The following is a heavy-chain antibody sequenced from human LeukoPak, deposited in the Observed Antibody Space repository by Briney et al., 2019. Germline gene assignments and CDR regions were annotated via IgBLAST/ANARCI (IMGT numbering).Heavy chain of an antibody. Sequence: GGSLRLSCTASGFSFSNYVLHWVRQAPGKGLEWVAVISFDGTYKYHIDSVKGRFAISRDNSENALYLQMSSLRVEDTAVYFCARRPYSDTSGRLSDVWGQGTTVTVSS. V-gene: IGHV3-30*09. J-gene: IGHJ6*02. CDR3: ARRPYSDTSGRLSDV. CDR1: GFSFSNYV. CDR2: ISFDGTYK. D-gene: IGHD3-22*01.